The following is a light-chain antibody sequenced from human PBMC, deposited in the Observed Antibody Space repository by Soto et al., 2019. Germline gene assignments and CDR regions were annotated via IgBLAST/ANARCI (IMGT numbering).Light chain of an antibody. CDR3: QQYNNWPWT. V-gene: IGKV3-15*01. CDR1: QSISGA. J-gene: IGKJ1*01. CDR2: GAS. Sequence: MTQSPSTLSAAVGDRFTLTCRASQSISGALAWYQQKPGQAPRLLIYGASTRATSFPARFSGSGSGTDFTLTISSLQSEDFAVYYCQQYNNWPWTFGQGTKVDIK.